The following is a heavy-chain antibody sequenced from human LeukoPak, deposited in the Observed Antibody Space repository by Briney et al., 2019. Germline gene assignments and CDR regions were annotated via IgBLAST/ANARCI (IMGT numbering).Heavy chain of an antibody. CDR3: ATQKRGTVAYYYYYMDV. V-gene: IGHV4-34*01. CDR2: INHSGST. Sequence: SETLSLTCAVYGGSFSGYYWSWIRQPPGKGLEWIGEINHSGSTNYNPSLKSRVTISVDTSKNQFSLKLSSVTAADTAVYYCATQKRGTVAYYYYYMDVWGKGTTVTVSS. D-gene: IGHD1-1*01. J-gene: IGHJ6*03. CDR1: GGSFSGYY.